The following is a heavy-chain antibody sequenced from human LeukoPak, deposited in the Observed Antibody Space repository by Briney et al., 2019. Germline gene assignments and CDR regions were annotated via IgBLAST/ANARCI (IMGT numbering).Heavy chain of an antibody. V-gene: IGHV4-34*01. CDR1: GGSFSGYY. CDR2: INHSGST. CDR3: ARGAAAVDY. J-gene: IGHJ4*02. D-gene: IGHD6-13*01. Sequence: SETLSLTCAVYGGSFSGYYWSWIRQPPGKGLEWIGEINHSGSTNYNPSLKSRVTISVDTSKNQFSLKLSSVTAADTAVYYCARGAAAVDYWGQGTLVSVSS.